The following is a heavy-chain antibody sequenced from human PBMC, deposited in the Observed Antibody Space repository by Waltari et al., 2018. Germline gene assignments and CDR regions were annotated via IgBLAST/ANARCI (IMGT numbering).Heavy chain of an antibody. V-gene: IGHV1-2*04. D-gene: IGHD6-19*01. J-gene: IGHJ4*02. CDR1: GYTFPGCY. CDR3: ARGKKWLVLDYFDY. Sequence: QVQLVQSGAEVKKPGASVKVSCKASGYTFPGCYMHWVRPAPGQGLEWRGWINPNSGGTNYAQKFQGWVTMTRDTAISTAYMELSRLRSDDTAVYYCARGKKWLVLDYFDYWGQGTLVTVSS. CDR2: INPNSGGT.